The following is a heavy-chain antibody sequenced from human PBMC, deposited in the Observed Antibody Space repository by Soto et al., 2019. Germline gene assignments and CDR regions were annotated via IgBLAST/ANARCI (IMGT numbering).Heavy chain of an antibody. CDR3: ARRYYDFWSGYIDY. CDR2: IYYSGST. Sequence: SETLSLTCTVSGGSISSSSYYWGWIRQPPGKGLEWIGSIYYSGSTYYNPSLKSRVTISVDTSKNQFSLKLSSVTAADTAVYYCARRYYDFWSGYIDYWGQGTLVTVSS. V-gene: IGHV4-39*01. D-gene: IGHD3-3*01. J-gene: IGHJ4*02. CDR1: GGSISSSSYY.